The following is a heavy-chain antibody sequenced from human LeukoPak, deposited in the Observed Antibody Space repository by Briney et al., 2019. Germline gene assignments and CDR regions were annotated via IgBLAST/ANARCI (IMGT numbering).Heavy chain of an antibody. Sequence: PSETLSLTCTVSGGSISSGGYYWSWIRQHPGKGLEWIGYIYYSGSTYYNPSLKSRVTISVDTSKNQFSLKLSSVTAADTAVYYCARGNPKNGELFRYFDYWGQGTLVTVSS. D-gene: IGHD3-10*01. V-gene: IGHV4-31*03. J-gene: IGHJ4*02. CDR1: GGSISSGGYY. CDR2: IYYSGST. CDR3: ARGNPKNGELFRYFDY.